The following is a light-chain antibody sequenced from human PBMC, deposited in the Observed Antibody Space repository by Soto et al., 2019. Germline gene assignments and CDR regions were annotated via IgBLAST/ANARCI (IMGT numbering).Light chain of an antibody. Sequence: DLQMTQSPSSLSASVGDRVTITCRASQSISNYLNWYQQKPGKAPKLLMYAASSLQSGVPPRFGGSGSGTDFTLTSSSLQPEDFATYYCQQSYSTPRTFGQGTKVEIK. CDR1: QSISNY. CDR3: QQSYSTPRT. J-gene: IGKJ1*01. CDR2: AAS. V-gene: IGKV1-39*01.